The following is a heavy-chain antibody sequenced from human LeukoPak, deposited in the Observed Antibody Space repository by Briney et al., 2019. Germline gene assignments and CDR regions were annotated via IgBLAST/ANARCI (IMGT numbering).Heavy chain of an antibody. V-gene: IGHV5-51*01. D-gene: IGHD5-24*01. Sequence: GESLQISCKGSGYSFTSYWIGWVRQLPGKGLEWMGIIYPGDSDIRYSPSFQGQVTISADKSISTAYLQWSSLKASDTAMYYCARLEVEMATVYFDYWGQGILVTVSS. CDR1: GYSFTSYW. CDR2: IYPGDSDI. CDR3: ARLEVEMATVYFDY. J-gene: IGHJ4*02.